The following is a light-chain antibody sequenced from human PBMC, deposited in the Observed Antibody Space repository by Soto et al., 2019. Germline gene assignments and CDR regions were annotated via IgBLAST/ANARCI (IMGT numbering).Light chain of an antibody. J-gene: IGKJ1*01. CDR2: VAS. Sequence: DIVMTQSTLSLPVTPGEPASISCRSSQSLLHTDGYNYLDWCLQKPGQSPQLLIYVASNRASGVPDRFSGRGSGTDFTLKISRVEAEDVRVYYCMPSLQTPRTFGQGTKVEI. V-gene: IGKV2-28*01. CDR3: MPSLQTPRT. CDR1: QSLLHTDGYNY.